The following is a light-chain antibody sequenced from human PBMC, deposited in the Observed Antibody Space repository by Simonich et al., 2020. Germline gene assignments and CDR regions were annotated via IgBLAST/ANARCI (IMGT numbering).Light chain of an antibody. CDR1: VLAKKY. J-gene: IGLJ3*02. Sequence: SYELTQPSSVSVSPGQTARITCSGDVLAKKYARWFQQKPGQAPVLVIYKASERPSGNPERFSGSSSGTTVTLTISVAQVEDEADYYCYSAADNNLVFGGGTKLTVL. V-gene: IGLV3-27*01. CDR2: KAS. CDR3: YSAADNNLV.